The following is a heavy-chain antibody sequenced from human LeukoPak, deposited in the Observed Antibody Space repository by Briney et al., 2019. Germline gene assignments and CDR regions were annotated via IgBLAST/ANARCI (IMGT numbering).Heavy chain of an antibody. J-gene: IGHJ4*02. V-gene: IGHV1-2*02. CDR1: GYTFTGYY. Sequence: ASVKASCKASGYTFTGYYMHWVRQAPGQGLEWMGWINPNSGGTNYAQKFQGRVTMTRDTSISTAYMELSRLRSDDTAVYYCARTYYDYVWGSYRDDYYFDYWGQGTLVTVSS. CDR2: INPNSGGT. D-gene: IGHD3-16*02. CDR3: ARTYYDYVWGSYRDDYYFDY.